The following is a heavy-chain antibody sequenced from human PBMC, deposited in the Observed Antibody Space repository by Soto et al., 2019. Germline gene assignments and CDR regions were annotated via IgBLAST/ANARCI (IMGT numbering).Heavy chain of an antibody. J-gene: IGHJ4*01. Sequence: GSLRVSCAASAFPLDIYWMSWVRQALGKGLAWVATIKFEAGEKKYVDSVKGLFTMSRDNAKNSLYLQMDSLRVDDTALYPCATDSGYGSGSSVNHYRDYCGHGPQVTVS. CDR3: ATDSGYGSGSSVNHYRDY. CDR1: AFPLDIYW. V-gene: IGHV3-7*01. CDR2: IKFEAGEK. D-gene: IGHD3-10*01.